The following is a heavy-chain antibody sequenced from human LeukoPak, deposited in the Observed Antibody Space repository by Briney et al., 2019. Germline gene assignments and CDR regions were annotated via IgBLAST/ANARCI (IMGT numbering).Heavy chain of an antibody. D-gene: IGHD2-2*02. CDR1: GGSSSSYY. Sequence: SETLSLTCTASGGSSSSYYWSWIRQSVAKGLEWIGRIDTSGTTNYNPFLKSRINMSVDTSKNQFSLKLSSVTAADTAVYYCASLGYCSSTSCYKGDYWGQGTLVTVSS. CDR3: ASLGYCSSTSCYKGDY. V-gene: IGHV4-4*07. CDR2: IDTSGTT. J-gene: IGHJ4*02.